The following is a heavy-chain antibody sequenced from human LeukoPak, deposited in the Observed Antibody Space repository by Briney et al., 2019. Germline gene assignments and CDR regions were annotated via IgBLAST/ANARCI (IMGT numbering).Heavy chain of an antibody. CDR2: IYYSGST. J-gene: IGHJ4*02. V-gene: IGHV4-59*08. D-gene: IGHD3-9*01. CDR1: GGSISSYY. CDR3: ARKASGGLRYFDWSIDY. Sequence: PSETLSLTCTVSGGSISSYYWSWIRQPPGKGLEWIGYIYYSGSTNYNPSLKSRVTISVDTSKNQFSLKLSSVTAADTAVYYCARKASGGLRYFDWSIDYWGQGTLVTVSS.